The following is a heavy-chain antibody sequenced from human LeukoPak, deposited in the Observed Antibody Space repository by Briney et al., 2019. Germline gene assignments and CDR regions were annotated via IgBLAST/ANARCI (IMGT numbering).Heavy chain of an antibody. CDR3: AKRGVVIRVILVGFHKEAYYFDS. Sequence: GGSLRLSCAVSGITLSNYGMSWVRQAPGKGLEWVAGISDSGGSTNYADSVKGRFTISRDNPKNTLYLQMNSLRAEDTAVYFCAKRGVVIRVILVGFHKEAYYFDSWGQGARVTVSS. CDR2: ISDSGGST. CDR1: GITLSNYG. J-gene: IGHJ4*02. D-gene: IGHD3-22*01. V-gene: IGHV3-23*01.